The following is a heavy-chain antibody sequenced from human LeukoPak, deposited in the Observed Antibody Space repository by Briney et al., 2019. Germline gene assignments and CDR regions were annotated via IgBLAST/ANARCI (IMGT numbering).Heavy chain of an antibody. D-gene: IGHD6-19*01. J-gene: IGHJ4*02. Sequence: GGSLRLSCAASGFTFSSYEMNWVRQAPGKGLEWVSYISTSGDSSYYADSAKGRFTISRDNARNSLYLQMNSLRVEDTATYYCARMAVAGQYSDFWGQGTLVTVSS. CDR2: ISTSGDSS. V-gene: IGHV3-48*03. CDR1: GFTFSSYE. CDR3: ARMAVAGQYSDF.